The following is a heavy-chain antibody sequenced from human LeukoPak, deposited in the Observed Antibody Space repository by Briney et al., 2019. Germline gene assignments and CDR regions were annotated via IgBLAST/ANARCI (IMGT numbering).Heavy chain of an antibody. V-gene: IGHV4-4*09. CDR2: FYPSGGT. CDR3: ARRIVAGATNSHWFDP. D-gene: IGHD2-21*01. Sequence: TSETLSLTCTVSGGPIDSYYWSWIRLPPGKGLEWIGCFYPSGGTHYNPSLLSRVSMSVDTSKNQFSLKVRSATAADTAVYFCARRIVAGATNSHWFDPWGQGTLVTVSS. J-gene: IGHJ5*02. CDR1: GGPIDSYY.